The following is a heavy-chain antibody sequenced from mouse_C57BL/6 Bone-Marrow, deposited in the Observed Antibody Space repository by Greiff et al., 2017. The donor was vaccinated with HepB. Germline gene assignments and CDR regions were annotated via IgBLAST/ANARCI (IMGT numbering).Heavy chain of an antibody. D-gene: IGHD2-2*01. Sequence: QVQLQQSGPGLVAPSQSLSITCTASGFSLTSYGVDWVRQPPGKGLEWLGVIWGGGRTNYNSALLSRVSISKDNSKSQVFLKMNSLQTDDTAMYYCAKHRMVTGGAWFDYWGQGTLVTVSA. J-gene: IGHJ3*01. CDR2: IWGGGRT. CDR3: AKHRMVTGGAWFDY. CDR1: GFSLTSYG. V-gene: IGHV2-9*01.